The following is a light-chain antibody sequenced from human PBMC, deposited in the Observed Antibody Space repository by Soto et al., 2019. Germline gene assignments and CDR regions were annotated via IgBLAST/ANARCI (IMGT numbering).Light chain of an antibody. CDR3: QQFNRYPIT. CDR2: TAS. V-gene: IGKV1-5*01. J-gene: IGKJ5*01. CDR1: QSISSW. Sequence: QMTQARSTLTASVGDRVILTWRASQSISSWLAWYQQNTGKASKILIYTASTLQSGVPSRCRGSGSGTECTFTISSLQPEDFQTSNCQQFNRYPITYGQGTRLEIK.